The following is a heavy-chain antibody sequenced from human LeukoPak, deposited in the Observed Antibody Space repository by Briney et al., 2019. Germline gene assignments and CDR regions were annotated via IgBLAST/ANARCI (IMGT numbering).Heavy chain of an antibody. D-gene: IGHD6-6*01. CDR2: ISSSGSKA. V-gene: IGHV3-11*04. CDR1: GFSFSDYH. J-gene: IGHJ4*02. Sequence: GGSLRLSCTASGFSFSDYHMSWIRQAPGKGLERVSYISSSGSKAYYADSVKGRFTISRDNAKNSLYLQMNSLRPEDMAVYYCASSYSSSRFDYWGQGTLVTVSS. CDR3: ASSYSSSRFDY.